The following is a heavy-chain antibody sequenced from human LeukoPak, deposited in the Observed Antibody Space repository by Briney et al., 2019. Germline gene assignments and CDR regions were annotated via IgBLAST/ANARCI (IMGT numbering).Heavy chain of an antibody. Sequence: PGGSLRLSCAASGFTFSGYSMNWVRQAPGRGLEWVSYIVTSGNTIYYADSVKGRFTISRDNAKNSPYLQMNSLRDEDTAVYYCARILGLTLDYWGQGALVTVSS. D-gene: IGHD1-14*01. J-gene: IGHJ4*02. CDR3: ARILGLTLDY. CDR2: IVTSGNTI. CDR1: GFTFSGYS. V-gene: IGHV3-48*02.